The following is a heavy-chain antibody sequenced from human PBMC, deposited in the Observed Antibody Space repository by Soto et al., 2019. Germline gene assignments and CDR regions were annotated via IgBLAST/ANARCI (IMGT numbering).Heavy chain of an antibody. CDR3: TTGLATAVYYFDY. CDR1: GFTFHNAW. D-gene: IGHD6-13*01. CDR2: IKSNTDGGTT. J-gene: IGHJ4*02. V-gene: IGHV3-15*01. Sequence: EGQLVESGGGLVKPGGSLRLSCAASGFTFHNAWMSWVRQAPGKGLEWLGRIKSNTDGGTTDYAAPVKDRFTISRDDSRNTLYLETNSLKSEDTAVYYCTTGLATAVYYFDYWGQGTLVTVSS.